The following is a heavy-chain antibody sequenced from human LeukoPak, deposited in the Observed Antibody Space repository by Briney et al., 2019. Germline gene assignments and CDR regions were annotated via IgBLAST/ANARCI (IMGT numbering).Heavy chain of an antibody. V-gene: IGHV4-30-4*01. CDR1: GGSISTGDYY. CDR3: ARNGQYSFAV. Sequence: SQTLSLTCSLSGGSISTGDYYWSWIRQDPGKGLEWIGYIYHSGTAYYNPTLRSRVTVSIDTSGNQFSLRLTSVTAADTAVYFCARNGQYSFAVWGQGTLVTVSS. CDR2: IYHSGTA. J-gene: IGHJ4*02. D-gene: IGHD5-18*01.